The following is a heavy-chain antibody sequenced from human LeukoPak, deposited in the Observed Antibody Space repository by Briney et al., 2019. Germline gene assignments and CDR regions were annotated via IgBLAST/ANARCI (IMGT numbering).Heavy chain of an antibody. CDR1: GSTLTELS. CDR2: FDPEDGEP. CDR3: ATDFLGFDP. D-gene: IGHD2/OR15-2a*01. V-gene: IGHV1-24*01. Sequence: ASVKVSCKVSGSTLTELSMHWVRQAPGEGLEWMGGFDPEDGEPIYAQKFQGRVTMTEDTSTDTVHMELSSLRSEDTAVYYCATDFLGFDPWGQGTLVTVSS. J-gene: IGHJ5*02.